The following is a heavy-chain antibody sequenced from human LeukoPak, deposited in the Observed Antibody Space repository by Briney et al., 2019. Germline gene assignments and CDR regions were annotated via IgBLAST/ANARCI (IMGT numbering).Heavy chain of an antibody. CDR2: INSDGSAT. Sequence: GGSLRLSCAASGFAFSTYWMHWVRQAPGKGLVWVSRINSDGSATTYADSVKGRFTISRDNSKNTLYLQMNSLRAEDTAVYYCSKGQGEGSSWQALDYWGQGTLVTVSS. CDR3: SKGQGEGSSWQALDY. J-gene: IGHJ4*02. D-gene: IGHD6-13*01. CDR1: GFAFSTYW. V-gene: IGHV3-74*01.